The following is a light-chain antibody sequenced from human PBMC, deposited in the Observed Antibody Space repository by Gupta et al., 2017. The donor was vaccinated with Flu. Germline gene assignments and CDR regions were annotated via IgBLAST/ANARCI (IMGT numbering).Light chain of an antibody. CDR2: WSS. J-gene: IGKJ1*01. Sequence: VLTQSPDSLAGSLGEQATINCQSSQSVVHSSVNKTYLAWSQQKTVQTPKLLMYWSSPRESGVPDRFSAWGSVTDFTRRSRSMKAEDVAVYYCQQYKSMPWTFGQGTKVEIK. CDR3: QQYKSMPWT. CDR1: QSVVHSSVNKTY. V-gene: IGKV4-1*01.